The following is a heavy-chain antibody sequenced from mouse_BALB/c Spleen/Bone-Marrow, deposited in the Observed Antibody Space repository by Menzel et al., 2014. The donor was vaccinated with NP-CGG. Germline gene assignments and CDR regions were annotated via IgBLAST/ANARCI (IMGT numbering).Heavy chain of an antibody. Sequence: EVQGVESGGVLVKPGGSLKLSCAASGISFSTYGMSWVRQTPDKRLEWVATISSGDSYTYYPDSVKGRFTISRDNAKNTLYLQMSSLKSEDTAMYYCAFITTVAYWGQGTLVTVSA. CDR2: ISSGDSYT. V-gene: IGHV5-6*01. CDR3: AFITTVAY. D-gene: IGHD1-1*01. CDR1: GISFSTYG. J-gene: IGHJ3*01.